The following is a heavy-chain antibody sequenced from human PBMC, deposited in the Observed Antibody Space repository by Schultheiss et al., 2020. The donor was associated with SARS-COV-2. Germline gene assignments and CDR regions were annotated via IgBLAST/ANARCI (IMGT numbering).Heavy chain of an antibody. CDR2: IYYSGST. CDR1: GGSFSGYY. D-gene: IGHD3-22*01. CDR3: ARARTIDSSGYLWEREFDY. Sequence: SETLSLTCAVYGGSFSGYYWSWIRQSPGKGLEWIGSIYYSGSTNYNPSLKSRVTMSVDTSKNQFSLKLSSVTAADTAVYYCARARTIDSSGYLWEREFDYWGQGTLVTVSS. V-gene: IGHV4-34*01. J-gene: IGHJ4*02.